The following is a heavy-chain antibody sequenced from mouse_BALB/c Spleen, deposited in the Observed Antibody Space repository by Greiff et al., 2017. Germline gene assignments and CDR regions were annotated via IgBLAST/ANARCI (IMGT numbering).Heavy chain of an antibody. J-gene: IGHJ4*01. Sequence: QVQLQQSGAELVKPGASVKLSCKASGYTFTSYWMHWVKQRPGQGLEWIGEINPSNGRTNYNEKFKSKATLTVDKSSSTAYMQLSSLTSEDSAVYYCARGGDGGAMDYWGQGTSVTVSS. V-gene: IGHV1S81*02. CDR1: GYTFTSYW. D-gene: IGHD3-3*01. CDR3: ARGGDGGAMDY. CDR2: INPSNGRT.